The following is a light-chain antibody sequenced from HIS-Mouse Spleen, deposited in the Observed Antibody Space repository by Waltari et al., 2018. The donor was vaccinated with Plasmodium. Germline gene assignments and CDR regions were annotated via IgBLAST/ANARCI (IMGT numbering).Light chain of an antibody. CDR1: SSDVGSYNL. Sequence: QSALTQPASVSGSPGQSITISCTGTSSDVGSYNLVSWYQQHPGKAPKLRIYEGSKRPSGVSNRCSGSKSGNTASLTISGLQAEDEADYYCCSYAGSSTNWVFGGGTKLTVL. CDR2: EGS. CDR3: CSYAGSSTNWV. J-gene: IGLJ3*02. V-gene: IGLV2-23*01.